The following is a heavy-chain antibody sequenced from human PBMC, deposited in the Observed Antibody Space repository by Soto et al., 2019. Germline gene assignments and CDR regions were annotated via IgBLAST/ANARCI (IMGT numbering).Heavy chain of an antibody. CDR2: ISYDGSNK. V-gene: IGHV3-30-3*01. CDR1: GFTFSSYA. J-gene: IGHJ4*02. CDR3: ATSDPGIAEAGFDY. Sequence: VGSLRLSCAASGFTFSSYAMHCVRQSPGKGLEWVAVISYDGSNKYYADYVKGRFTISRDNSKNTLYLQMNSLRAEDTAVYYCATSDPGIAEAGFDYWGQRTLVSVSS. D-gene: IGHD6-13*01.